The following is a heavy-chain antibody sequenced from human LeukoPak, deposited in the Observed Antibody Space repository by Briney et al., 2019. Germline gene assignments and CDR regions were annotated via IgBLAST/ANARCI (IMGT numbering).Heavy chain of an antibody. CDR1: GFTFSSYW. J-gene: IGHJ4*02. Sequence: GGSLRLSCAASGFTFSSYWMSWVRQAPGKGLEWVANIKQDGSEKYYVDSVKGRFTISRDNAKNSLYLQMNSLRAEDTAVYYCANSPYDFWSGYPLTFDYWGQGTLVTDSS. CDR2: IKQDGSEK. V-gene: IGHV3-7*01. CDR3: ANSPYDFWSGYPLTFDY. D-gene: IGHD3-3*01.